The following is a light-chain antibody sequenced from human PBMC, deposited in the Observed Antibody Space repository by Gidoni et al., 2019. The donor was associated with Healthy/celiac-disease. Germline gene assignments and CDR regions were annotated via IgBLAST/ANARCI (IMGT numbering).Light chain of an antibody. V-gene: IGLV3-1*01. Sequence: SYELTPPPSVSVSPGQTASITGSGDKLGDKYACWYQQKPGQSPVLVIYQDSKRPSGIPERFSGSNSGNTATLTISGTQAMDEADYYCQAWDSSTWGVFGGGTKLTVL. CDR3: QAWDSSTWGV. CDR2: QDS. J-gene: IGLJ2*01. CDR1: KLGDKY.